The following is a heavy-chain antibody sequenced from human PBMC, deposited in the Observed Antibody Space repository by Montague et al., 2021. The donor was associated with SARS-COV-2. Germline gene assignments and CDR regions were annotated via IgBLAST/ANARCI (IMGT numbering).Heavy chain of an antibody. V-gene: IGHV4-34*01. CDR3: ARGGLAGGNYDIWSFSYTSRLDY. CDR2: INHRGST. J-gene: IGHJ4*02. Sequence: SETLSLTCAVYGGSFSAHSWSWIRQSPGKGLEWIGEINHRGSTTYISSLKSRVTMSVDTSKNQFSLKMSSVTAADTAIYYCARGGLAGGNYDIWSFSYTSRLDYWGQGTQVTVSS. CDR1: GGSFSAHS. D-gene: IGHD3-3*01.